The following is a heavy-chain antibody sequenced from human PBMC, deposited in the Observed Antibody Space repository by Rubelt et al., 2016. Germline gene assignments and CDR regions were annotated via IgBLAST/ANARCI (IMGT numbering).Heavy chain of an antibody. CDR3: VKALYDYVWGSYRYGY. CDR1: GFTFSSYA. CDR2: ISRNGGST. V-gene: IGHV3-64D*06. Sequence: EVQLVESGGGLVQPGGSLRLSCSASGFTFSSYAMHWVRQAPGKGLEYVSAISRNGGSTYYADSVKGRFTISRDNSKNTLYLQMSSLRAEDTAVYYCVKALYDYVWGSYRYGYWGQGTLVTVSS. J-gene: IGHJ4*02. D-gene: IGHD3-16*02.